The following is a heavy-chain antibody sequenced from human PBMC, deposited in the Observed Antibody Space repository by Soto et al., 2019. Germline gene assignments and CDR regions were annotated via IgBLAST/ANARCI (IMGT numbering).Heavy chain of an antibody. CDR1: GFTFSSYG. V-gene: IGHV3-33*01. J-gene: IGHJ6*02. CDR3: AREGSSSWYGYYYGMDV. Sequence: QVQLVESGGGVVQPGRSLRLSCAASGFTFSSYGMHWVRQAPGKGLEWVAVIWYDGSNKYYADSVKGRFTIPRDNSKNTRYLQMNSLRAEDTAVYYCAREGSSSWYGYYYGMDVWGQGTTVTVSS. D-gene: IGHD6-13*01. CDR2: IWYDGSNK.